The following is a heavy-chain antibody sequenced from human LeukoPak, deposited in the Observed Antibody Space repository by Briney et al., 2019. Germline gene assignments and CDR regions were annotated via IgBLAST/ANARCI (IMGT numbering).Heavy chain of an antibody. CDR3: ARDTASVWYSSGWCEYFQH. Sequence: ASGKVSCKASGYTFTSLYMHWVRQAPGQGLEWMGVINPSSGSTSNAQKFQGRVTMTRDTSTTKVYTELSSLRSDDTAVYCCARDTASVWYSSGWCEYFQHWGQGTLVTVSS. D-gene: IGHD6-19*01. CDR1: GYTFTSLY. V-gene: IGHV1-46*01. CDR2: INPSSGST. J-gene: IGHJ1*01.